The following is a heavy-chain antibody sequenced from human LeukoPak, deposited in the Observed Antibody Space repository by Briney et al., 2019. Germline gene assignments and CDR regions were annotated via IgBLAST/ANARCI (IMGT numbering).Heavy chain of an antibody. CDR2: IIPIFGTA. CDR3: AKQGSPRSSSPFDY. CDR1: GGTFSSYA. Sequence: SVKVSCKASGGTFSSYAISWVRQAPGQGLEWMGGIIPIFGTANYAQKFQGRVTITADESTSTAYMELSSLRSEDTAVYYCAKQGSPRSSSPFDYWGQGTLVTVSS. J-gene: IGHJ4*02. D-gene: IGHD6-6*01. V-gene: IGHV1-69*13.